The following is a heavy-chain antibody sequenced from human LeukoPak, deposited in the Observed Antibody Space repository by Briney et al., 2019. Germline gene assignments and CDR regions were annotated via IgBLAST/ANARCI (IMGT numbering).Heavy chain of an antibody. J-gene: IGHJ6*03. CDR2: IYPSGNT. V-gene: IGHV4-4*07. D-gene: IGHD3-10*01. CDR3: AREDSGSYYSYYYFYMDV. Sequence: SETLSLTCSVSGGSFSSYFWSWVRQPAGKGLEWIGRIYPSGNTNYNPSLKSRVTLSVDTSKTQFSLRLSSVTAADTAVYYCAREDSGSYYSYYYFYMDVWGKGTTVTISS. CDR1: GGSFSSYF.